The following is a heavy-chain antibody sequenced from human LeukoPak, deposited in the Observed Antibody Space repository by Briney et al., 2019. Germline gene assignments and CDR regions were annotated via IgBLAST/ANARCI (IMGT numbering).Heavy chain of an antibody. J-gene: IGHJ4*02. Sequence: ASVKVSCKVSGYTLTELSMHWVRQAPGKGLEWMGGFVPEDGETIYAQKFQGRVTMTEDTSTDTAYMELSSLRSEDTAVYYCATVGFLVGGSGSYYHFDYWGQGTLVTVSS. CDR2: FVPEDGET. CDR1: GYTLTELS. CDR3: ATVGFLVGGSGSYYHFDY. D-gene: IGHD3-10*01. V-gene: IGHV1-24*01.